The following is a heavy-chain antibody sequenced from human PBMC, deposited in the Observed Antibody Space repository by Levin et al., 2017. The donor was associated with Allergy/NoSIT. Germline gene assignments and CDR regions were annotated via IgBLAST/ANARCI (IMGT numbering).Heavy chain of an antibody. CDR3: ARDTSDTAMVTYFDY. Sequence: PGGSLRLSCAASGFTFSSYSMNWVRQAPGKGLEWVSYISSSSSTIYYADSVKGRFTISRDNAKNSLYLQMNSLRAEDTAVYYCARDTSDTAMVTYFDYWGQGTLVTVSS. V-gene: IGHV3-48*04. D-gene: IGHD5-18*01. CDR1: GFTFSSYS. CDR2: ISSSSSTI. J-gene: IGHJ4*02.